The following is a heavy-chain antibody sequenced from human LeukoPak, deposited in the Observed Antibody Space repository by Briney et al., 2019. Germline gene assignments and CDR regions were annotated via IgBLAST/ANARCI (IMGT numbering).Heavy chain of an antibody. V-gene: IGHV4-34*01. CDR2: ITHSGST. CDR3: AAATGYCSSTSCQYNWFDP. D-gene: IGHD2-2*01. Sequence: ASETLSLTCAVYGGSFSGYYWSWIRQPPGKGLEWIGDITHSGSTNYNPSLKSRVTISVDTSKNQFSLKLSSVTAADTAVYYCAAATGYCSSTSCQYNWFDPWGQGTLVTVSS. CDR1: GGSFSGYY. J-gene: IGHJ5*02.